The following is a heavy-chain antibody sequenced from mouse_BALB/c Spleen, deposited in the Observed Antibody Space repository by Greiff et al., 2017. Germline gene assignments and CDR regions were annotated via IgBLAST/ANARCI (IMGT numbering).Heavy chain of an antibody. D-gene: IGHD2-10*02. CDR2: ISSGSSTI. Sequence: DVMLVESGGGLVQPGGSRKLSCAASGFTFSSFGMHWVRQAPEKGLEWVAYISSGSSTIYYADTVKGRFTISRDNPKNTLFLQMTSLRSEDTAMYYCARSRGYGNYVDYWGQGTTLTVSS. CDR3: ARSRGYGNYVDY. CDR1: GFTFSSFG. V-gene: IGHV5-17*02. J-gene: IGHJ2*01.